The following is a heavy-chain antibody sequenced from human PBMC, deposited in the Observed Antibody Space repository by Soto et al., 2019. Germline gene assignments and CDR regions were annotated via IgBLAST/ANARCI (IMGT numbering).Heavy chain of an antibody. CDR1: GASISTNNW. V-gene: IGHV4-4*02. CDR3: ARAKLCNTISCPHSFGI. Sequence: SETLSLTCDVSGASISTNNWWSWVRQSPGQGLEWIAEVYHSGTTNSNPSLKSRVTISVDTSKNQFSLMLASVTAADTALYYCARAKLCNTISCPHSFGIWRRGTMVTVSS. J-gene: IGHJ4*02. D-gene: IGHD2-2*01. CDR2: VYHSGTT.